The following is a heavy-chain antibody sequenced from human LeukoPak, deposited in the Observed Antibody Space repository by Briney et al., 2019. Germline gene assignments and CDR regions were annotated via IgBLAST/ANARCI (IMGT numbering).Heavy chain of an antibody. CDR2: ISGSGGST. Sequence: SGGFLRLSWAVSGFTFSSDAMSWVRRARGKGLEWVSSISGSGGSTYYADSVKGRFTISRDNAKNSLYLQMKSLRGEDTAIYYCARAGPSSGYYRYDAFYVWGQGTMVTVSS. CDR3: ARAGPSSGYYRYDAFYV. CDR1: GFTFSSDA. D-gene: IGHD6-19*01. J-gene: IGHJ3*01. V-gene: IGHV3-23*01.